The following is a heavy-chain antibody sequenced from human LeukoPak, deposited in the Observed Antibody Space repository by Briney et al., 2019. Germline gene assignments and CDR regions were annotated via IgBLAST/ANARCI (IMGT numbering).Heavy chain of an antibody. D-gene: IGHD3-10*01. CDR1: GFTFSSFG. Sequence: GGSLRLSCAASGFTFSSFGMSWVRQAPGKGLEWVSGISGSGDSTYYADSVKGRFTISRDNSKNTLYLQMNSLRAEDTAVYYCAKDIVIMVRGFDYWGQGTLVTVSS. CDR3: AKDIVIMVRGFDY. J-gene: IGHJ4*02. V-gene: IGHV3-23*01. CDR2: ISGSGDST.